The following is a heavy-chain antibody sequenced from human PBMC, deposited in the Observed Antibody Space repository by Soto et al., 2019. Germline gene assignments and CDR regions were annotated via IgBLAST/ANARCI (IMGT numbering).Heavy chain of an antibody. CDR1: GFTFSGYG. J-gene: IGHJ4*02. Sequence: GGSLRLSCAASGFTFSGYGMLWVRQAPGKGLEWVAVISYDGSNKYYADSVKGRFTISKDNSKNTLYLQMNSLRAEDTAVYYCAKDLLEQHAFWSQGSLVIVSS. CDR3: AKDLLEQHAF. D-gene: IGHD1-26*01. CDR2: ISYDGSNK. V-gene: IGHV3-30*18.